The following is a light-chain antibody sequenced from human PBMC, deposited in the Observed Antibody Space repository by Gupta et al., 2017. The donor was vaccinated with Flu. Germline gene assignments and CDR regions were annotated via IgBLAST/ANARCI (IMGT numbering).Light chain of an antibody. CDR2: AAS. J-gene: IGKJ1*01. CDR1: QSVGYY. Sequence: DIQMTQSPSSLSASVGDRVTITCRAGQSVGYYLNWYQQKLGKAPKLLIYAASTLQSGVPSRFSGSGSGTDFTLTISSLQREDFATYYCQQTYTTPWTSGQGTKVEIK. CDR3: QQTYTTPWT. V-gene: IGKV1-39*01.